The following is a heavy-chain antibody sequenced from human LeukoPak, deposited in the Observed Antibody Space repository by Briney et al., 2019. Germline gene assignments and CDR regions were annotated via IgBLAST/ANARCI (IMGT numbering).Heavy chain of an antibody. V-gene: IGHV4-39*07. CDR2: FYYDGST. J-gene: IGHJ6*02. D-gene: IGHD5-18*01. Sequence: PSETLSLTCTVSGGSISSSSSYWGWIRQPPGKGLEWIGNFYYDGSTSYNPSLKSRVTISVDTSKNQFSLKLSSVTAADTAVYYCARDFGYNYGLYYNYGMDAWGQGTAVTVSS. CDR3: ARDFGYNYGLYYNYGMDA. CDR1: GGSISSSSSY.